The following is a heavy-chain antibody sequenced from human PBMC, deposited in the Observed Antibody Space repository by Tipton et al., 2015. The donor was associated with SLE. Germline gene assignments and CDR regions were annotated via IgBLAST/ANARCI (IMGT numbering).Heavy chain of an antibody. V-gene: IGHV4-34*01. CDR3: ARDRGGSSTSGLVPPYFDY. D-gene: IGHD2-2*01. CDR1: GGSISSYY. J-gene: IGHJ4*02. Sequence: TLSLTCTASGGSISSYYWSWIRQPPGKGLEWIGEINHSGSTNYNPSLKSRVTISVDTSKNQFSLKLSSVTAADTAVYYCARDRGGSSTSGLVPPYFDYWGQGTLVTVSS. CDR2: INHSGST.